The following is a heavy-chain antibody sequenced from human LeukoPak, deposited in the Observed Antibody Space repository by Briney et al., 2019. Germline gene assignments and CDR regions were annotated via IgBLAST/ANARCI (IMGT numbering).Heavy chain of an antibody. CDR3: ARDNWFGEPRDYFDY. J-gene: IGHJ4*02. V-gene: IGHV3-33*01. CDR1: GFTFSSYG. CDR2: IWYDGSNK. Sequence: GRSLRLSCAASGFTFSSYGMHWVRQAPGKGLEWVAVIWYDGSNKYYADSVKGLVTISRDNSKNTLYLQMNSLRAEDTAVYYCARDNWFGEPRDYFDYWGQGTLVTVSS. D-gene: IGHD3-10*01.